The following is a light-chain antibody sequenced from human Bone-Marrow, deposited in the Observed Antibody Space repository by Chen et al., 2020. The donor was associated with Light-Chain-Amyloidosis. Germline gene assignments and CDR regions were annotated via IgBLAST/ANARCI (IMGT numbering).Light chain of an antibody. CDR1: DLPTKY. J-gene: IGLJ2*01. V-gene: IGLV3-25*03. CDR2: RDT. Sequence: SYELTQPPSVSVSPGQTARITCSGDDLPTKYAYWYQQKPGQAPVLVIHRDTKRPSGISERFSGSSSGTTATLTISGFQAEDEADYHCQSADSSGTDEVIFGGGTKLTV. CDR3: QSADSSGTDEVI.